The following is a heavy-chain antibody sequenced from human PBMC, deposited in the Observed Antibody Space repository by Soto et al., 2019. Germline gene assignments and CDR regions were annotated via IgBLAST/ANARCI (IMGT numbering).Heavy chain of an antibody. CDR2: IGWDGGRT. V-gene: IGHV3-43*01. J-gene: IGHJ4*02. CDR1: GFIFDNYT. D-gene: IGHD3-9*01. Sequence: GGSLRLSCATSGFIFDNYTMHWVRQAPGKGLEWVSLIGWDGGRTEYADSVKGRFTISRDNSKNSLYLQMNSLRTEDTALYYCAKDIDILTGYPDYWGQGTLVTVSS. CDR3: AKDIDILTGYPDY.